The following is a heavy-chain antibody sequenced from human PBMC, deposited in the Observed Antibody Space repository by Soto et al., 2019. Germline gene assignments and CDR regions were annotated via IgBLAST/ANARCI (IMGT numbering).Heavy chain of an antibody. CDR2: IIPIFGTA. J-gene: IGHJ6*02. V-gene: IGHV1-69*01. D-gene: IGHD3-10*02. CDR1: GGTFSSYA. CDR3: ARHRILCGWGRSFGEYYYYSIDV. Sequence: QVQLVQSGAEVKKPGSSVKVSCKASGGTFSSYAISWVRQAPGQGLEWMGGIIPIFGTANYAQKFQGRVTITADQSANTAHMGLSSLRYEDTAVNYGARHRILCGWGRSFGEYYYYSIDVWGQGTTVTVSS.